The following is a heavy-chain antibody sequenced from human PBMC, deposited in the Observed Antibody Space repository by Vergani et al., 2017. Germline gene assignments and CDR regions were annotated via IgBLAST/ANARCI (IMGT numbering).Heavy chain of an antibody. CDR1: GFTFSSYA. Sequence: EVQLLESGGGLVQPGGSLRLSCAASGFTFSSYAMSWVCQAPGKGLEWVSAISGSGGSTYYADSVKGRFTISRDNSKNTLYLQMNSLRAEDTAVYYCAKVAAAGSIYYYYYYMDVWGKGTTVTVSS. CDR3: AKVAAAGSIYYYYYYMDV. D-gene: IGHD6-13*01. CDR2: ISGSGGST. V-gene: IGHV3-23*01. J-gene: IGHJ6*03.